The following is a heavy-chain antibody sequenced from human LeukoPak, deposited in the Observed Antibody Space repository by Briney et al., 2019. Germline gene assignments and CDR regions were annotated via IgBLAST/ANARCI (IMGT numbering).Heavy chain of an antibody. CDR1: GGTFSSYA. Sequence: GAPVKVSCKASGGTFSSYAISWVRQAPGQGLEWMGRIIPILGIANYAQKFQGRVTITADESTSTAYMELSSLRSEDTAVYYCATQYCSSTSCYLPGWFDPWGQGTLVTVSS. V-gene: IGHV1-69*04. CDR3: ATQYCSSTSCYLPGWFDP. D-gene: IGHD2-2*01. CDR2: IIPILGIA. J-gene: IGHJ5*02.